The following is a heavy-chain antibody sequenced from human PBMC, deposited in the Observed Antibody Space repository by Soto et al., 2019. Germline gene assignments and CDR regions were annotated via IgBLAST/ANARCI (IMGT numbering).Heavy chain of an antibody. V-gene: IGHV3-33*01. D-gene: IGHD1-26*01. CDR2: LWLDGSNK. CDR3: ARGEGLLNCFDP. CDR1: GFTFKNYG. Sequence: PGGSLRLSCRASGFTFKNYGMHWVRQAPGKGLEWVAVLWLDGSNKYYADSVKGRFSVSRDNAKNSLYLQMNSLRAEDTAVYYCARGEGLLNCFDPWGQGTLVTVSS. J-gene: IGHJ5*02.